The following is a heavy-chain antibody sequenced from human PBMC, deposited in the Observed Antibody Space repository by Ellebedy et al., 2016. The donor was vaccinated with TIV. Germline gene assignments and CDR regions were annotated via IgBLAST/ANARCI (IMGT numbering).Heavy chain of an antibody. V-gene: IGHV4-59*02. J-gene: IGHJ4*02. CDR1: GGSVSPYY. Sequence: MPGGSLRLSCTVSGGSVSPYYWNWIRQPPGKGLEWIGYIYYTGTTKSNPSLKSRVTISVDTSKNQFSLQLTSVTAADTAVYFCAREPYDILTGRGSHFDSWGQGTLVTVSS. CDR2: IYYTGTT. D-gene: IGHD3-9*01. CDR3: AREPYDILTGRGSHFDS.